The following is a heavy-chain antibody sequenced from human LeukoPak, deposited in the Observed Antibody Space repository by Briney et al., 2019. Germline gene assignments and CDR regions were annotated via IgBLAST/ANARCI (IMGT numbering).Heavy chain of an antibody. CDR2: IYYSGST. D-gene: IGHD3-10*01. CDR1: GGSISSGGYY. V-gene: IGHV4-31*03. J-gene: IGHJ6*04. Sequence: SQTLSLTCTVSGGSISSGGYYWSWIRQHPGKGLEWLGYIYYSGSTYYNPPLKSRATISVDTSKNQFSLKLSSVTAADTAVYYCARGMVRGVRYYYYGMDVWGKGTTVTVSS. CDR3: ARGMVRGVRYYYYGMDV.